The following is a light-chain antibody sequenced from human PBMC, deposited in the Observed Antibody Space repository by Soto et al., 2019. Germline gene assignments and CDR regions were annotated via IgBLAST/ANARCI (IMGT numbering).Light chain of an antibody. CDR2: GSS. J-gene: IGKJ4*01. CDR1: ENVGTN. CDR3: QQYNNWGLS. Sequence: IVMTQSPATLSVSPGDEVTLSCRDSENVGTNLDWYQQKPGQAPRLLIYGSSTRATGIPATFSGSGSGTEFTLTISRLQSEESEIYHFQQYNNWGLSFGGGTKVEIK. V-gene: IGKV3D-15*01.